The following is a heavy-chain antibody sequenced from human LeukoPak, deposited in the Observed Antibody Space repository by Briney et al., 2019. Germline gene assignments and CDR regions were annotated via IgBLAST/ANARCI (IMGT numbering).Heavy chain of an antibody. CDR3: AGRGHRYSRY. CDR2: IYDTGVT. D-gene: IGHD2-15*01. Sequence: SETLSLSCNVSGDSVCAGYWTWIRHSPAEGLESIGHIYDTGVTDYNTSLKSRLTISLDTSKNQVTLNLRSVSAADSAIYDCAGRGHRYSRYWGQGILVTVSS. J-gene: IGHJ1*01. V-gene: IGHV4-4*09. CDR1: GDSVCAGY.